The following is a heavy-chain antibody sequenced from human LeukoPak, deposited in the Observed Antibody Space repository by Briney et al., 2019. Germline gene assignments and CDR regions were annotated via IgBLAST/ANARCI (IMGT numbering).Heavy chain of an antibody. Sequence: GGSLRLSCAASGFTFSIHAMTWVRQAPGQGLEWVSGISGSGDNTHYADPVKGRFAISRDNSKNTLYLQINSLRAEDTAVYYCARARNDYDTSSFSALDYWGQGTLVTVSS. CDR2: ISGSGDNT. V-gene: IGHV3-23*01. CDR1: GFTFSIHA. J-gene: IGHJ4*02. CDR3: ARARNDYDTSSFSALDY. D-gene: IGHD3-22*01.